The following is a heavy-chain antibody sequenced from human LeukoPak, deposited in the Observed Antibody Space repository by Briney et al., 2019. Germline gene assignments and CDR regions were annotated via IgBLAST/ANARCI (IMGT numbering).Heavy chain of an antibody. D-gene: IGHD3-16*01. V-gene: IGHV3-21*01. CDR1: GFTFSTYT. CDR2: ISSSGSYI. Sequence: GGSLRLSCAASGFTFSTYTMNWVRQAPGKGLEWVSSISSSGSYIYYADSVKGRFTISRDNAKNSLYLQMDSLRAEDTAVYYCARDRPAHPGGFDYWGQGTLVTVSS. J-gene: IGHJ4*02. CDR3: ARDRPAHPGGFDY.